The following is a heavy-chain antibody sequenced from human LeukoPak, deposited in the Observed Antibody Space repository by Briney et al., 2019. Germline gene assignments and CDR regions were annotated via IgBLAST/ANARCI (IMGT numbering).Heavy chain of an antibody. CDR2: IYYSGST. J-gene: IGHJ4*02. V-gene: IGHV4-39*01. D-gene: IGHD3-22*01. CDR3: ARHSIYDSSGYPFDY. CDR1: GGSISSSSYY. Sequence: SETLSLTXTVSGGSISSSSYYWGWIRQPPGKGLEWIGSIYYSGSTYYNPSLKSRVTISVDTSKNQFSLKLSSVTAADTAVYYCARHSIYDSSGYPFDYWGQGTLVTVSS.